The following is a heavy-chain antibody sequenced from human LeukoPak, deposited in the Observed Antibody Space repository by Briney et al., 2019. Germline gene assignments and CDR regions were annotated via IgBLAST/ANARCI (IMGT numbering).Heavy chain of an antibody. J-gene: IGHJ6*03. CDR3: ATASGDYDYYYYMDV. V-gene: IGHV1-24*01. CDR2: FDPEDGET. CDR1: GYTLTELS. Sequence: ASVKVSCKVSGYTLTELSMHWVRQAPGKGLEWMGGFDPEDGETIYAQKFQGRVTMTEDTSTDTAYMELSSLRSEDTAVYYCATASGDYDYYYYMDVWGKGTTVTVSS. D-gene: IGHD4-17*01.